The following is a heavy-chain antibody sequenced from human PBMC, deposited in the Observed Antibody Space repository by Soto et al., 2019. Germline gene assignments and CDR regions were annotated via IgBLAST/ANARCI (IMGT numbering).Heavy chain of an antibody. D-gene: IGHD2-8*01. CDR2: INAGNGNT. V-gene: IGHV1-3*01. Sequence: QVQLVQSGAEVKKPGASVKVSCKASGYTFTSYAMHWVLQAPGQRLEWMGWINAGNGNTKYAQKFQGRVTITRDTAASTADRELSSLRSEDTAVYYCARGDCTNGVCYREFDYWGQGTLVTVSS. CDR3: ARGDCTNGVCYREFDY. J-gene: IGHJ4*02. CDR1: GYTFTSYA.